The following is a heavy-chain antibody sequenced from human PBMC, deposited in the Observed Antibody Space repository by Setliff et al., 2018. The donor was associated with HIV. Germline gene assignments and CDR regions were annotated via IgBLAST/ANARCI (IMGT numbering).Heavy chain of an antibody. CDR3: ARLRGAGYYFDY. J-gene: IGHJ4*02. Sequence: GGSLRLSCAASGFTFTSYGMHWVRQAPGKGREWVAYIHYDGSIILYADSVKGRFTISRDNAKNSLYLQMNSLRAEDTAVYYCARLRGAGYYFDYWGQGTLVTVSS. CDR1: GFTFTSYG. V-gene: IGHV3-30*02. D-gene: IGHD6-19*01. CDR2: IHYDGSII.